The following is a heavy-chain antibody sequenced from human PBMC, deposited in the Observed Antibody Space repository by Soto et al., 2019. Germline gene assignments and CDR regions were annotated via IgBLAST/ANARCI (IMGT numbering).Heavy chain of an antibody. CDR3: AKAMVVVTAISGGGGFDK. Sequence: QVQLVESGGGVVQPGRSLRLSCAASGFTFSSYGMHWARQAPGKGLEWVAVISYDGSNKYCADSVKGRFTISRDNSKNTRYLQMNSLRAEDTAVYYCAKAMVVVTAISGGGGFDKWGQGTLVTVSS. J-gene: IGHJ3*02. V-gene: IGHV3-30*18. D-gene: IGHD2-21*02. CDR2: ISYDGSNK. CDR1: GFTFSSYG.